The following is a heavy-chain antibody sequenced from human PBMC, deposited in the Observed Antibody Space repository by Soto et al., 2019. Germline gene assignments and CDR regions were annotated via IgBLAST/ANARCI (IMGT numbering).Heavy chain of an antibody. CDR3: ARADYYDSSGFYYDY. Sequence: QVQLVQSGAEVKKPGASVKVSCKASGYIFTNHXXXWVRQAPGQGLEWMGIINPIGGSTNYLQKFQGRVTMTRDTSTSPVYMGLSSLRSEDTAVYFCARADYYDSSGFYYDYWGQGTLVTVSS. CDR2: INPIGGST. CDR1: GYIFTNHX. D-gene: IGHD3-22*01. J-gene: IGHJ4*02. V-gene: IGHV1-46*01.